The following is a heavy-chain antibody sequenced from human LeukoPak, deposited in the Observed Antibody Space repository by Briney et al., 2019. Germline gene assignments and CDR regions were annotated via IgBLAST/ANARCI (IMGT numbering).Heavy chain of an antibody. CDR2: INSDGSHT. J-gene: IGHJ4*02. V-gene: IGHV3-74*01. Sequence: GGSLRLSCAASELTFNNYWMHWVRQAPGKGLVWVSRINSDGSHTDYADSVKGRFTISRDNAKNTLYLQMNSLRAEDTAVYYCASHSTFVGGATESIDYWGQGTLVTVSS. CDR3: ASHSTFVGGATESIDY. CDR1: ELTFNNYW. D-gene: IGHD1-26*01.